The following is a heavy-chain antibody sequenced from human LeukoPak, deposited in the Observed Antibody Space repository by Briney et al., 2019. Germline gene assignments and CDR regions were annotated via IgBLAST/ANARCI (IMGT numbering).Heavy chain of an antibody. D-gene: IGHD2-21*02. CDR2: ISGSGGST. Sequence: GGSLRLSCAASGFTFSSYAMSWVRQAPGKGLEWVSAISGSGGSTYYADSVKGRFTISRDNSKNTLYLQMNSLRAEDTAVYYCRKLAYCGGDCYSGLTSDAFDIWGQGTMVIVSS. V-gene: IGHV3-23*01. CDR1: GFTFSSYA. CDR3: RKLAYCGGDCYSGLTSDAFDI. J-gene: IGHJ3*02.